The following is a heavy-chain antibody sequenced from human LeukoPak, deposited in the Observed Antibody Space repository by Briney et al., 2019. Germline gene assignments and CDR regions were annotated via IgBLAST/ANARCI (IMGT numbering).Heavy chain of an antibody. V-gene: IGHV1-2*02. Sequence: ASVKVSCKASGYTFTGYYMHWVRQAPGQGLEWMGWINPNSGGTNYAQKFQGRVTMTRDTSISTAYMELSRLRSDDTAVYYCASSSHMGDSSGYYYFDYWGQGTLVTVSS. CDR3: ASSSHMGDSSGYYYFDY. D-gene: IGHD3-22*01. CDR1: GYTFTGYY. J-gene: IGHJ4*02. CDR2: INPNSGGT.